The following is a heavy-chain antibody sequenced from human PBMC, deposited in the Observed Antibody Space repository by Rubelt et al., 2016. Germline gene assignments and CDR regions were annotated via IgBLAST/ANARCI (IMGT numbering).Heavy chain of an antibody. V-gene: IGHV4-31*03. CDR3: ARDSRIAAAGVYYGMDV. J-gene: IGHJ6*02. CDR1: GGSISSGGYY. Sequence: QVQLQESGPGLVKPSQTLSLTCTVSGGSISSGGYYWSWIRQHPGKGLEWIGYIYYSGSTYYNPSLKSRVTISVDTSKNQFSLKLSSVTAADTAVYYCARDSRIAAAGVYYGMDVWGQGTTVTVSS. D-gene: IGHD6-13*01. CDR2: IYYSGST.